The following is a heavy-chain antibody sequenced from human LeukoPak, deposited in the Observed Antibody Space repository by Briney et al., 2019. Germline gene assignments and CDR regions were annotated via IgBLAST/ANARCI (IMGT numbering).Heavy chain of an antibody. D-gene: IGHD3-22*01. V-gene: IGHV4-39*07. CDR2: IYFTGKI. CDR1: GGSINSNNYY. Sequence: SETLSLTCTVSGGSINSNNYYWGWIRQPPGKGLEWIGSIYFTGKIYYNASLKSRVTVSPDTSKNHFSLKLNSVTAADTAVYYCARVRITMIVPEYFDFWGQGTLVTVSS. J-gene: IGHJ4*02. CDR3: ARVRITMIVPEYFDF.